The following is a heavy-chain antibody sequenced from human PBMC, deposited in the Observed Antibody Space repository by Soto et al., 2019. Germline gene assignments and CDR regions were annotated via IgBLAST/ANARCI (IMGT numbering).Heavy chain of an antibody. D-gene: IGHD6-13*01. V-gene: IGHV3-72*01. CDR1: GFSFSDHY. Sequence: PGGSLRLSCAASGFSFSDHYMDWVRQAPGKGLEWVGRTRNKANSYTTEYAASVKGRFTVSRDDSKNTLYLQMNSLKTEDTAVYYCTTGDSRFDYWGQGTLVTVSS. CDR3: TTGDSRFDY. CDR2: TRNKANSYTT. J-gene: IGHJ4*02.